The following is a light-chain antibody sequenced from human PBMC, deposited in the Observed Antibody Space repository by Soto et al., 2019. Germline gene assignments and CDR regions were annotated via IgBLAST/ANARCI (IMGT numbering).Light chain of an antibody. V-gene: IGKV3-15*01. CDR1: QSVSSN. Sequence: EIVMTQSPATLSVSPGERATLSCRASQSVSSNLAWYQQKPGQAPRLLIYGASTSGTGIPVRFSGSGSGTEFTLTISSLQSEDFAVYYCQQYDSWPQTFGQGTKLEIK. CDR2: GAS. CDR3: QQYDSWPQT. J-gene: IGKJ2*01.